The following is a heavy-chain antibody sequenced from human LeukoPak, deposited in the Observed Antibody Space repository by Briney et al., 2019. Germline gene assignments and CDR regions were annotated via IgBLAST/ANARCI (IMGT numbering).Heavy chain of an antibody. CDR2: ISGYNGKT. Sequence: GASVKVSCKASGDTFSSYVISWVRQAPGQGPEWMGWISGYNGKTNYAHKFQGRVTVTTDTSTTTAYMELRSLRSDDTAVYYCARAYGDYPPVDHYYYYMDVWGKGTTVTVSS. CDR1: GDTFSSYV. J-gene: IGHJ6*03. V-gene: IGHV1-18*01. CDR3: ARAYGDYPPVDHYYYYMDV. D-gene: IGHD4-17*01.